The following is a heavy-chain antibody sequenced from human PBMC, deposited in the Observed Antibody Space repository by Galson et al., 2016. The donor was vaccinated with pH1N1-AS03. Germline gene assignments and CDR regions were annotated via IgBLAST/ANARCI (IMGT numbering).Heavy chain of an antibody. D-gene: IGHD3-9*01. CDR2: IYYSGST. CDR3: ARGVLQRIDWADPYFDY. Sequence: CTVSGGSISSGDYYWSWIRQPPGKGLEWIGYIYYSGSTDCNPSLESRVSISADTSRSQFSLKLRSVTAADTAVYFCARGVLQRIDWADPYFDYWGQGALVTVSS. J-gene: IGHJ4*02. CDR1: GGSISSGDYY. V-gene: IGHV4-30-4*01.